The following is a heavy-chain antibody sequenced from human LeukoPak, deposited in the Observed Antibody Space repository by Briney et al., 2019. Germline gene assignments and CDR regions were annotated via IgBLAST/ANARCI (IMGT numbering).Heavy chain of an antibody. V-gene: IGHV4-4*07. D-gene: IGHD6-13*01. CDR2: IYTSGST. CDR1: GGSISSYY. CDR3: ARVLSSWQFDY. Sequence: SETLSLTCTVSGGSISSYYWSWTRQPAGKGLEWIGRIYTSGSTNYNPSLKSRVTISVDKSKNQFSLKLSSVTAADTAVYYCARVLSSWQFDYWGQGTLVTVSS. J-gene: IGHJ4*02.